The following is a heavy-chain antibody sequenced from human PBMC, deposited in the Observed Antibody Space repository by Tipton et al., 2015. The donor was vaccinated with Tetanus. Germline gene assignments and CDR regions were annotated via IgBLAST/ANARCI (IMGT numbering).Heavy chain of an antibody. CDR2: IIPIFGTA. Sequence: QLVQSGAEVKKPGSSVKVSCKASGGTFSSYAISWVRQAPGQGLEWMGGIIPIFGTANYAQKFQGRVTITADESTSTAYMELSSLRSEDTAVNYCARDGPLGYCSGGSCYSNYFDYWGQGTLVTVSS. CDR1: GGTFSSYA. CDR3: ARDGPLGYCSGGSCYSNYFDY. J-gene: IGHJ4*02. D-gene: IGHD2-15*01. V-gene: IGHV1-69*01.